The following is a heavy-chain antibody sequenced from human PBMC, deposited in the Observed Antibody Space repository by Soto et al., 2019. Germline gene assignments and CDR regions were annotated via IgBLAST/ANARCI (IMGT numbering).Heavy chain of an antibody. CDR2: INAGNGNT. CDR3: ARTPLETYYFDH. J-gene: IGHJ4*02. V-gene: IGHV1-3*01. Sequence: ASVKVSCKASGYTFTTYATHWVRQAPGQRLEWMGWINAGNGNTKYSQKFQGRVSITRDTSASTVYMELSNLSSEDTAVYYCARTPLETYYFDHWGQGTLVTVSS. CDR1: GYTFTTYA.